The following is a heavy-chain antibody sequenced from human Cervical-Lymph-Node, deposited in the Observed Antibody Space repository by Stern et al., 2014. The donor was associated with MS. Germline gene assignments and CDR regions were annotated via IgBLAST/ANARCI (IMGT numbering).Heavy chain of an antibody. D-gene: IGHD1-14*01. J-gene: IGHJ4*01. CDR1: GFSLSTSGLG. Sequence: QVTLRESGPALVKPTQTLTLTCTFSGFSLSTSGLGVGWIRQPPGEALEWLAYIYWDDQKRYSPSLKSSITITKAASKNQVVLTLTTVDPVDTATYYCAHRTAQPFDYWGQGTLVTVSS. CDR2: IYWDDQK. CDR3: AHRTAQPFDY. V-gene: IGHV2-5*02.